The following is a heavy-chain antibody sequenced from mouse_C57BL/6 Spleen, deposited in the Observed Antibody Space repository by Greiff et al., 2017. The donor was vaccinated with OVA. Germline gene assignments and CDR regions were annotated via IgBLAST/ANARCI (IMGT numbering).Heavy chain of an antibody. J-gene: IGHJ4*01. CDR2: IYPGDGDT. D-gene: IGHD4-1*01. CDR3: ARESGTDYAMGC. Sequence: VQLQQSGPELVKPGASVKLSCKASGYAFSSSWMNWVKQRPGKGLEWIGRIYPGDGDTNYNGKFKGKATLTADNSSSTAYMQLSSLTSEDSAVYFCARESGTDYAMGCWGQGTSVTVSS. V-gene: IGHV1-82*01. CDR1: GYAFSSSW.